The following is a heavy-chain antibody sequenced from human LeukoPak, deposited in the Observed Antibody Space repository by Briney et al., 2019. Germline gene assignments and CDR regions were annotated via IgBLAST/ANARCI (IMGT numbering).Heavy chain of an antibody. V-gene: IGHV3-30-3*01. CDR3: ARGVAYCSGGSCTQLPYY. CDR2: ISYDGNNK. D-gene: IGHD2-15*01. Sequence: GGSLRLSCAASGFTFSRYAVHWVRQAPGKGLEWVAVISYDGNNKNYADSVKGRFTISRDNSRNTLYLQMNSLRAEDTAVYYCARGVAYCSGGSCTQLPYYWGQGTLVTVSS. J-gene: IGHJ4*02. CDR1: GFTFSRYA.